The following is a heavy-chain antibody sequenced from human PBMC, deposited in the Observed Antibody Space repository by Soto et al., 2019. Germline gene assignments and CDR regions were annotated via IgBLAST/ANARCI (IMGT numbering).Heavy chain of an antibody. CDR3: ARLVSYEYIWGSARSHAFDI. D-gene: IGHD3-16*01. Sequence: QLQLQESGPGLVKPSETLSLTCTVSGGSISSSSYYWGWIRQPPGKGLEWIGSIYYSGSTYYNPSLKSGVTIAVETSKNQFSLKLSSVTAADTAVYYCARLVSYEYIWGSARSHAFDIWGQGTMVTVSS. CDR1: GGSISSSSYY. CDR2: IYYSGST. V-gene: IGHV4-39*01. J-gene: IGHJ3*02.